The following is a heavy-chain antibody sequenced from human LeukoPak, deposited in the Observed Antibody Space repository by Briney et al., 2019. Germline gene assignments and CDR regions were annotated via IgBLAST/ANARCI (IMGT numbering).Heavy chain of an antibody. CDR3: ARHMSVTYDAFDL. CDR1: GDSINSRYY. D-gene: IGHD2-21*02. Sequence: SETLSLTCTVSGDSINSRYYWGWIRQPPGKGLEWIGSIYHSGTTSYKSSLKSRVTMSVDTSKNQFSLKVNSVTAADTAVYYCARHMSVTYDAFDLWGRGTMVTVSS. V-gene: IGHV4-38-2*02. CDR2: IYHSGTT. J-gene: IGHJ3*01.